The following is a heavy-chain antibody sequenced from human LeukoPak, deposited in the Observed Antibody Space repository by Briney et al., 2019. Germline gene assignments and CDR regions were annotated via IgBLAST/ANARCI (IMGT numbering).Heavy chain of an antibody. V-gene: IGHV4-4*07. D-gene: IGHD1-26*01. Sequence: SETLSLTCTVSGGSISSYYWSWIRQPAGKGLEWIGRIYTSGSTNYNPSLKSRVTMSVDTSKNQFSLKLSSVTAADTAVYYCATRGHLPESYLLWDYWGQGTLVTVSS. CDR2: IYTSGST. CDR3: ATRGHLPESYLLWDY. CDR1: GGSISSYY. J-gene: IGHJ4*02.